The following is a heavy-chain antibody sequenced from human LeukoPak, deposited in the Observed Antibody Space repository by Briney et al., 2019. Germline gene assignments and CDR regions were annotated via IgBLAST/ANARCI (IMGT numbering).Heavy chain of an antibody. Sequence: GGSLRLSCAGSGFTFSTYGMSWVRQAPGKGLEWVAFIRYAGSNKYYADSVKGRFTISRDNSKNTLYLQMNSLRAEDTAVYYCAKFSSEYSSGGSCYSVGAFDIWGQGTMVTVSS. V-gene: IGHV3-30*02. D-gene: IGHD2-15*01. CDR1: GFTFSTYG. CDR3: AKFSSEYSSGGSCYSVGAFDI. CDR2: IRYAGSNK. J-gene: IGHJ3*02.